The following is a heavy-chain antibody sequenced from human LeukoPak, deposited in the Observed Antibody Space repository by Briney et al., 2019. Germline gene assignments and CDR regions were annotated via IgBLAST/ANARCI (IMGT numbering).Heavy chain of an antibody. CDR1: GFTFSSYG. J-gene: IGHJ4*02. V-gene: IGHV3-30*02. D-gene: IGHD3-22*01. CDR3: AKDKLMSSGYYRFDY. CDR2: IRSDGSNK. Sequence: GGSLRLSCAASGFTFSSYGMHWVRQSPGKGLEWVAFIRSDGSNKYYADSVKGRFTISRDNSKNTLYLQMNSLRAEDTAVYYCAKDKLMSSGYYRFDYWGQGTLVTVSS.